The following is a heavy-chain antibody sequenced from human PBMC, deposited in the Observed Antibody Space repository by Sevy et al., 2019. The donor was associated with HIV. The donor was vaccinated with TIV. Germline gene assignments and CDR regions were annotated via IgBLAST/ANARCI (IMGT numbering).Heavy chain of an antibody. CDR3: ARGGSDAFAF. Sequence: GGSLRLSCAASGFNLRTYDMHWVRQAPGKGLEWVSAIGTAGDTSYPASVKGRFTISRENARNSLHLQMNNLGVGDTAMYFCARGGSDAFAFWGRGAMVTFSS. CDR2: IGTAGDT. CDR1: GFNLRTYD. V-gene: IGHV3-13*01. J-gene: IGHJ3*01.